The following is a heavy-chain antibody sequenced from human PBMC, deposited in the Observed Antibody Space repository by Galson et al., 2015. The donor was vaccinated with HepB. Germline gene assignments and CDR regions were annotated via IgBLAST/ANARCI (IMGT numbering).Heavy chain of an antibody. CDR2: ISGSGGST. CDR1: GFTFSSYA. J-gene: IGHJ4*02. D-gene: IGHD6-19*01. CDR3: AKGFSGWYELDY. Sequence: SLRLSCAASGFTFSSYAMSWVRQAPGKGLEWVSAISGSGGSTYYADSVKGRFTISRDNSKNTLYLQMNSLRAEDTAVYYCAKGFSGWYELDYWGQGTLVTVSS. V-gene: IGHV3-23*01.